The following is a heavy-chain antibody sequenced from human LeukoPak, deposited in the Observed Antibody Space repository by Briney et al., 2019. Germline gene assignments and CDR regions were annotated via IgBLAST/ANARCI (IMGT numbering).Heavy chain of an antibody. J-gene: IGHJ4*02. CDR2: ISYDGSNK. V-gene: IGHV3-30*03. Sequence: QPGRSLRLSCAASGFTFSSYGMHWVRQAPGKGLEWVAVISYDGSNKYYADSVKGRFTISRDNSKNTLYLQMNGLRAEDTAVYYCARVLGGPWAYWGQGTLVTVSS. CDR3: ARVLGGPWAY. D-gene: IGHD3-16*01. CDR1: GFTFSSYG.